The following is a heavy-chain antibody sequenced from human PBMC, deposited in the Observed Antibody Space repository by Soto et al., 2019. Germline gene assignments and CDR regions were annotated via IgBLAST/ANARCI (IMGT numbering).Heavy chain of an antibody. CDR3: AKDEYWESHFYYFMDL. CDR2: ISHDGNVN. D-gene: IGHD2-8*02. CDR1: GFTFSSYA. Sequence: QVQLVESGGGVVQPGRSLRLSCEASGFTFSSYAMHWVRQAPGKGLEWVAVISHDGNVNYYSESVKGRFTMSRDYSKDTLYLQMDSLRTEDTAVYFCAKDEYWESHFYYFMDLWGKGTPVTVSS. V-gene: IGHV3-30*18. J-gene: IGHJ6*03.